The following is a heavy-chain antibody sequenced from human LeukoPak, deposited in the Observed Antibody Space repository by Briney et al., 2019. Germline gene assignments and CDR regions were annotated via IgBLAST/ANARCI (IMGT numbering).Heavy chain of an antibody. CDR2: INHSGST. V-gene: IGHV4-34*01. CDR3: ARGGAYYYDSSGYYAYYYYYMDV. J-gene: IGHJ6*03. CDR1: GGSFSGYY. D-gene: IGHD3-22*01. Sequence: SSETPSLTCAVYGGSFSGYYWSWIRQPPGKGLEWIGEINHSGSTNYNPSLKSRVTISVDTSKNQFSLKLSSVTAADTAVYYCARGGAYYYDSSGYYAYYYYYMDVWGKGTTVTVSS.